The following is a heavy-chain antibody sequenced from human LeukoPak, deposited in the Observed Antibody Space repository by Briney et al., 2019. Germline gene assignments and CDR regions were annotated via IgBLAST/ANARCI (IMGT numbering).Heavy chain of an antibody. V-gene: IGHV1-8*01. CDR1: GYTCTDYN. CDR3: LRHYYEYVAFDM. Sequence: ASVKVSCKASGYTCTDYNINWVRQAPGRGLEYVGYVSPHNGDTGYAQTFQGRVTMTRDMSINTAYMELSSLRSEDTAVYYCLRHYYEYVAFDMWGQGTMVIVSS. J-gene: IGHJ3*02. CDR2: VSPHNGDT. D-gene: IGHD3-22*01.